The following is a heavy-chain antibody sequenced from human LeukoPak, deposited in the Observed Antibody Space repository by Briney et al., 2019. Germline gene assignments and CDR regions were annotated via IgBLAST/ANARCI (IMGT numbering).Heavy chain of an antibody. CDR2: VNPNSGNT. J-gene: IGHJ5*02. CDR1: GYTFTSYD. D-gene: IGHD2-15*01. V-gene: IGHV1-8*01. CDR3: AGALGYCSAGGCSCFDP. Sequence: ASVKVSCKTSGYTFTSYDINWVRQATGQGLEWMGWVNPNSGNTGSAQKFQGRVTMTRNTSISTAYMELSSLKSEDTAVYYCAGALGYCSAGGCSCFDPWGQGTLVTVSS.